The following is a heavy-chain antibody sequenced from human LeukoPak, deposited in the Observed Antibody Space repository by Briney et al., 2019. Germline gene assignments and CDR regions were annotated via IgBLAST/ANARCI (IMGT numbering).Heavy chain of an antibody. CDR3: ARGRAGSYYIYNYWFDS. D-gene: IGHD3-10*01. V-gene: IGHV1-18*01. Sequence: ASVKVSCKASGYTVISYGISWVRQAPGQGLEWMGWISAYNGNTNYAQKLQGRVTMTTDTSTSTAYMELRSLRSDDTAVYYCARGRAGSYYIYNYWFDSWGQRTLVTVSS. CDR1: GYTVISYG. J-gene: IGHJ5*01. CDR2: ISAYNGNT.